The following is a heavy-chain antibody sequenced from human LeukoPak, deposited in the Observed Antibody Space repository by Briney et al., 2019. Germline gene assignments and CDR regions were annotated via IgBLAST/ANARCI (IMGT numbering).Heavy chain of an antibody. CDR3: ARTSYYDILTGYSNWFDP. CDR1: GGSISSGGYY. Sequence: SEALSLTCTVSGGSISSGGYYWSWIRQHLGKGLEWIGYIYYSGSTYYNPSLKSRVTISVDTSKNQLSLKLSSVTAADTAVYYCARTSYYDILTGYSNWFDPWGQGTLVTVSS. D-gene: IGHD3-9*01. J-gene: IGHJ5*02. CDR2: IYYSGST. V-gene: IGHV4-31*03.